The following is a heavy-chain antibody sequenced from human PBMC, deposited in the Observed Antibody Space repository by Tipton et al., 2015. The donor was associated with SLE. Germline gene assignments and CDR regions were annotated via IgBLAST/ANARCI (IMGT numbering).Heavy chain of an antibody. CDR1: GGSINNSYYY. Sequence: TLSLTCTVSGGSINNSYYYWAWIRQPPGKGLEWIGNIYYGGGTYYNPSLESRVTISLDTSKNQFSLKLNSVTAADTAVYYCARSTDQNWFDPWGQGTLVTVSS. V-gene: IGHV4-31*03. J-gene: IGHJ5*02. CDR2: IYYGGGT. CDR3: ARSTDQNWFDP. D-gene: IGHD2-2*01.